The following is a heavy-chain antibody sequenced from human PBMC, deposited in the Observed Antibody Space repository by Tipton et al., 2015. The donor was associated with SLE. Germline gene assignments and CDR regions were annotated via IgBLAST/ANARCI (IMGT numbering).Heavy chain of an antibody. Sequence: TLSLTCTVSGGSISSGGYYWSWIRQHPGKGLEWIGYIYYSGSTYYNPSLKSRVTISVDTSKNQFSLKLSSVTAADTAVYYCARDKWELPDYWGQGTLVTVSS. CDR1: GGSISSGGYY. D-gene: IGHD1-26*01. J-gene: IGHJ4*02. CDR3: ARDKWELPDY. CDR2: IYYSGST. V-gene: IGHV4-31*03.